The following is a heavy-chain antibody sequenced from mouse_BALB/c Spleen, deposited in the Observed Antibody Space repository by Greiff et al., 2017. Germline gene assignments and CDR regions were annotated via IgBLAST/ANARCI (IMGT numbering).Heavy chain of an antibody. D-gene: IGHD1-1*01. CDR2: INPSTGYT. Sequence: VQRVESGAELAKPGASVKMSCKASGYTFTSYWMHWVKQRPGQGLEWIGYINPSTGYTEYNQKFKDKATLTADKSSSTAYMQLSSLTSEDSAVYYCARDGSRRYFDVWGAGTTVTVSS. V-gene: IGHV1-7*01. CDR1: GYTFTSYW. CDR3: ARDGSRRYFDV. J-gene: IGHJ1*01.